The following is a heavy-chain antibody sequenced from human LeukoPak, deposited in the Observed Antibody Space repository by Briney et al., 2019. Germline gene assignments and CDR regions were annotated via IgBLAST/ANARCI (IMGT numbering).Heavy chain of an antibody. V-gene: IGHV3-21*01. CDR1: GFTFSSYS. CDR3: ARDGIAVAEPYYYYGMDV. Sequence: GGSLRLSCAASGFTFSSYSMNWVRQAPGKGLEWVSSISSSSSYIYYADSVKGRFTISRDNAKNSLYLQMNSLRAEDTAVYYCARDGIAVAEPYYYYGMDVWGQGTTVTVSS. D-gene: IGHD6-19*01. CDR2: ISSSSSYI. J-gene: IGHJ6*02.